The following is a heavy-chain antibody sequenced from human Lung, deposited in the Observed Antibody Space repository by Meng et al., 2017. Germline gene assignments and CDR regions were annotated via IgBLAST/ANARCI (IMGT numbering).Heavy chain of an antibody. CDR1: GYNFPTSW. CDR2: IDPKSGDT. D-gene: IGHD6-13*01. Sequence: QVHLVQSGAEVEKPGASVKVSCKPSGYNFPTSWLHWVRRAPGQGLEWMGRIDPKSGDTHYAQRFQGRVTMAGDTSISTAYMELSGLRSDDTAMYYCARDEDISAAGKLFGDYWGQGTLVTVSS. J-gene: IGHJ4*02. CDR3: ARDEDISAAGKLFGDY. V-gene: IGHV1-2*06.